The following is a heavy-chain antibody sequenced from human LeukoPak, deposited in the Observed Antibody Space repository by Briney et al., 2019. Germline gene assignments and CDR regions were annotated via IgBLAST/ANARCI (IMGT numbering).Heavy chain of an antibody. V-gene: IGHV5-51*01. J-gene: IGHJ4*02. D-gene: IGHD3-10*01. CDR2: IYPGDSDT. CDR3: ARHAYYGSGSPFNY. Sequence: GESLKISCKGSGYSFTTYWIGWVRQMPGKGLEWMGIIYPGDSDTRYSPSFQGQVTISAGKSIGTAYVQWSSLKASDTAMYYCARHAYYGSGSPFNYWGQGTLVTVSS. CDR1: GYSFTTYW.